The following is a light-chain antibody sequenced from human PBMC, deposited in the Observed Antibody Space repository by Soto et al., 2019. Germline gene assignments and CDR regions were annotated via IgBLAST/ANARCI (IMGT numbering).Light chain of an antibody. CDR2: GAS. V-gene: IGKV3-15*01. CDR1: QSVNSN. CDR3: QQSNNWPYT. J-gene: IGKJ2*01. Sequence: EIVMTQSPATLSVSPGERATLSCRASQSVNSNLAWYQQKPGQPPRLLFYGASTRATGIPARFSGSGSGTDFPLTISSLQSEDFAVYYCQQSNNWPYTFGQGTKLEIK.